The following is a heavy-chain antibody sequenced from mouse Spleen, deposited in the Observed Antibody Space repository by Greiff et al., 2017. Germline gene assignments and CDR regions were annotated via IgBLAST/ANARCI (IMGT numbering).Heavy chain of an antibody. CDR2: IDPANGNT. D-gene: IGHD1-2*01. J-gene: IGHJ4*01. CDR3: ASSTATYAMDY. CDR1: GFNIKDTY. V-gene: IGHV14-3*02. Sequence: VQLKESGAELVKPGASVKLSCTASGFNIKDTYMHWVKQRPEQGLEWIGRIDPANGNTKYDPKFQGKATITADTSSNTAYLQLSSLTSEDTAVYYCASSTATYAMDYWGQGTSVTVSS.